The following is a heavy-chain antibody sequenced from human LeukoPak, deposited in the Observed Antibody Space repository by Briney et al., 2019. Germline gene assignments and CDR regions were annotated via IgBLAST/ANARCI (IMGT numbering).Heavy chain of an antibody. CDR1: GGSISSYY. CDR2: IYTSGST. J-gene: IGHJ4*02. D-gene: IGHD4-17*01. V-gene: IGHV4-4*07. CDR3: ARNGGYYGDYMQPFDY. Sequence: SETLSLTCTVSGGSISSYYWSWIRQPAGKGLEWIGRIYTSGSTSYNPSLKSRVTMSVDTSKNQFSLKLSSVTAADTAVYYCARNGGYYGDYMQPFDYWGQGTLVTVSS.